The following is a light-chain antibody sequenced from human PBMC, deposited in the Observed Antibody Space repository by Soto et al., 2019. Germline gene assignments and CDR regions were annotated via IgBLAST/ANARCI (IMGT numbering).Light chain of an antibody. CDR3: QPYGSSPPIT. J-gene: IGKJ5*01. CDR1: QSVSSSY. CDR2: GAS. Sequence: EIVLTQSPGTLSLSPGERATLSCRASQSVSSSYLAWYQQKPGQAPRLLIYGASSRATGIPDRFSGSGSGTDFTLTISRLEPEPLAVYYCQPYGSSPPITFGQGTRLEIK. V-gene: IGKV3-20*01.